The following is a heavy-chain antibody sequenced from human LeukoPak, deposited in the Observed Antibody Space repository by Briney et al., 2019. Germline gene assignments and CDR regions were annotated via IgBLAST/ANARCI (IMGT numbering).Heavy chain of an antibody. Sequence: SETLSLTCTVSGGSISSGTYYWSWIRQPAGKGLEWIGRIYTSGSTNYSPPSKSRVTISVEPSKNQFSLRLTSVTAADTAVYYCARASPYPYGSEDFWGQGTLVTVSS. D-gene: IGHD3-10*01. V-gene: IGHV4-61*02. CDR2: IYTSGST. J-gene: IGHJ4*02. CDR1: GGSISSGTYY. CDR3: ARASPYPYGSEDF.